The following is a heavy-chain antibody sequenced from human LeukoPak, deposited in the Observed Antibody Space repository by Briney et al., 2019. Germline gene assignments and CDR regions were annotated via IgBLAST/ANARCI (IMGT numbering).Heavy chain of an antibody. D-gene: IGHD3-22*01. CDR3: AIDYYYSSGYSDSLYI. J-gene: IGHJ3*02. Sequence: SETLSLTRAVYGGSFSGYYWSWIRQPPGKGLERIGEINHSGSTNYNPSLKSRVTISVDTSKNQFSLKLSSVSAADTAVYCCAIDYYYSSGYSDSLYIWGRETMVTVSA. V-gene: IGHV4-34*01. CDR2: INHSGST. CDR1: GGSFSGYY.